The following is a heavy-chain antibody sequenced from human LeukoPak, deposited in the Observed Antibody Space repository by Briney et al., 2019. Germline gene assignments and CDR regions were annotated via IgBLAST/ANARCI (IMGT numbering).Heavy chain of an antibody. J-gene: IGHJ4*02. CDR1: GRSNGRYF. CDR2: VYYSGST. D-gene: IGHD3-3*01. V-gene: IGHV4-59*13. CDR3: ARGPSAYPYFDY. Sequence: SETQSLTCTVSGRSNGRYFWSWIRQPPGRGLECIGYVYYSGSTNYNPFLKSPVAISVDTSKNQFSLKLNFVTAADTAVYYCARGPSAYPYFDYWGQGTLVTVSS.